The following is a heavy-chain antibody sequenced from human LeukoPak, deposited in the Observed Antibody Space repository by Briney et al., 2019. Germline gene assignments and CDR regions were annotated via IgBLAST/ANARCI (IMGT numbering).Heavy chain of an antibody. CDR1: GYTFTSYG. Sequence: ASVKVSCKASGYTFTSYGISWVRQAPGQGPEWMGWISGYNGNTNYAQKLQGRATMTTDTSTSTVYMELRSLRSDDTAVYYCAREEVRRAVAGYFDNWGQGTLVTVSS. CDR3: AREEVRRAVAGYFDN. D-gene: IGHD6-19*01. V-gene: IGHV1-18*01. J-gene: IGHJ4*02. CDR2: ISGYNGNT.